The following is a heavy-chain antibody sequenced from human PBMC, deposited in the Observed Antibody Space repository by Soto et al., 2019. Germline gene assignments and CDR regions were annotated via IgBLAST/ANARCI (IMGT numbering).Heavy chain of an antibody. V-gene: IGHV3-21*01. J-gene: IGHJ4*02. Sequence: GGSLRLSCAASGFTFSSYSMNWVRQAPGKGLEWVSSISSSSSYIYYADSVKGRFTISRDNAKNSLYLQMNSLRAEDTAVYYCASEYIWGSYRYSFDYWGQGTLVTVSS. D-gene: IGHD3-16*02. CDR3: ASEYIWGSYRYSFDY. CDR2: ISSSSSYI. CDR1: GFTFSSYS.